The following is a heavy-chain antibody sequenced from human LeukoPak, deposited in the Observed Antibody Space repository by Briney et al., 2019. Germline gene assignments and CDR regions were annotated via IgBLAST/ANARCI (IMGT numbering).Heavy chain of an antibody. CDR3: ASQYYYDSSGYSFDY. CDR1: GFTFSSYG. J-gene: IGHJ4*02. CDR2: IWYDGSNK. V-gene: IGHV3-33*01. D-gene: IGHD3-22*01. Sequence: PGGSLRLSCAASGFTFSSYGMHWVRQAPGKGLECVSVIWYDGSNKYFADSVKGRFTISRDNSKNTLYLQMNSLRAEDTAVYYCASQYYYDSSGYSFDYWGQGTLVTVSS.